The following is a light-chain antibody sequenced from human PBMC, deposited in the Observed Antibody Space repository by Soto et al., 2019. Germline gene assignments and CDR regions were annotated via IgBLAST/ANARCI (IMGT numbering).Light chain of an antibody. Sequence: DIQMTQSPATLSASVRDRVTITCRASQTISSWLAWYQQKPGKAPXLLXYKASTLKSGVPSRFSGSGSGTDFTLTISGLEPEDFAAYYCQQYDSSPPITFGQGTRLEIK. V-gene: IGKV1-5*03. CDR1: QTISSW. CDR3: QQYDSSPPIT. J-gene: IGKJ5*01. CDR2: KAS.